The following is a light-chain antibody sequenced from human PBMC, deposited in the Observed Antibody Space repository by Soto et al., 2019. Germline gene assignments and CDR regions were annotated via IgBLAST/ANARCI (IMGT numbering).Light chain of an antibody. CDR2: GNS. V-gene: IGLV1-40*01. J-gene: IGLJ2*01. Sequence: QSVLTQPPSVSGAPGQRVTISCTGSSSNIGAGYDVYWYQQLPGTAPKVLIYGNSNRPSGVPDRFSGSKSGTSASLAITGLQAEDEADYYCQSYDSSLKVVFGGGTKLTVL. CDR3: QSYDSSLKVV. CDR1: SSNIGAGYD.